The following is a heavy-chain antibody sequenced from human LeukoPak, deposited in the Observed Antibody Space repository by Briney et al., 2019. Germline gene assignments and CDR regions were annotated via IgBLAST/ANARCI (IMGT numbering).Heavy chain of an antibody. Sequence: GGSLRLSCAASGFTFSRFSMHWVRQVPGKGLVWVSRISADGSSTNYADSVKGRFTISRDNSKNMLYLQMNSLRAEDTAVYYCAQSGGMDVWGQGTTVTVSS. CDR1: GFTFSRFS. V-gene: IGHV3-74*01. CDR2: ISADGSST. J-gene: IGHJ6*02. CDR3: AQSGGMDV.